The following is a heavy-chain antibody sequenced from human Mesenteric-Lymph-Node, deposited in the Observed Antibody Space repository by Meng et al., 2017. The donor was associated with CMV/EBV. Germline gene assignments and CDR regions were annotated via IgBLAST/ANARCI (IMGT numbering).Heavy chain of an antibody. V-gene: IGHV3-48*04. J-gene: IGHJ6*02. Sequence: GESLKISCAASGFTFSSYSMNWVRQAPGKGLEWVSYISSSSSTIYYADSVKGRFTISRDNAKNSLYLQMNSLRAEDTAVYYCARDTIFGEMDVWGQGTTVTVSS. CDR2: ISSSSSTI. D-gene: IGHD3-3*01. CDR3: ARDTIFGEMDV. CDR1: GFTFSSYS.